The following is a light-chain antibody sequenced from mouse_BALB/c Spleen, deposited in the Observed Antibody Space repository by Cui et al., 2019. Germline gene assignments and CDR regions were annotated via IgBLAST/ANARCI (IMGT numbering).Light chain of an antibody. CDR2: LTS. CDR3: QQWSSNPPT. J-gene: IGKJ2*01. Sequence: QIVLTQYPALMSASPGEKVTMTCSASSSVSYMYWYQQKPRSSPKPWIYLTSNLASGVPARFSGSGSGTPYSLTISSMEAEDAATYYCQQWSSNPPTFGGGTKLEIK. CDR1: SSVSY. V-gene: IGKV4-68*01.